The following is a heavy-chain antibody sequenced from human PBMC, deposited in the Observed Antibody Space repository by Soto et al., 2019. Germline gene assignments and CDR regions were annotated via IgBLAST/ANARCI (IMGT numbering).Heavy chain of an antibody. Sequence: EVQLVESGGALVQPGGSLRLSCAVSGFTFNNYWMSWVRQAPGKGLEWVANIKQDGNEKYYVDSVKGRFTISRDNAKNSLYLHMNSLRAEDTAVYYCTRITSLAGVYWGQGTLVTVSS. CDR2: IKQDGNEK. CDR1: GFTFNNYW. V-gene: IGHV3-7*05. D-gene: IGHD3-10*01. J-gene: IGHJ4*02. CDR3: TRITSLAGVY.